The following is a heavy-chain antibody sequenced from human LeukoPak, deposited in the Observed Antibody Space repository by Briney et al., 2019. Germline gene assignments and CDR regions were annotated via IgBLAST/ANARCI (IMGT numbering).Heavy chain of an antibody. CDR2: IYTSGST. D-gene: IGHD6-13*01. CDR1: GGSISSYY. J-gene: IGHJ3*02. CDR3: AREGIAAAGPSDAFDI. V-gene: IGHV4-4*07. Sequence: SETLSLTCTVSGGSISSYYWSWIRQPAGKGLEWIGRIYTSGSTNYNPSLKSRVTMSVDTSKNQFSLKLSSVTAADTAVYYCAREGIAAAGPSDAFDIWGQGTMVTVSS.